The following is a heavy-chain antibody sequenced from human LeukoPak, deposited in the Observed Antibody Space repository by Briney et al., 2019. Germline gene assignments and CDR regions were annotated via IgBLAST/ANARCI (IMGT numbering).Heavy chain of an antibody. D-gene: IGHD2-21*02. J-gene: IGHJ6*03. CDR2: ISAYNGNT. Sequence: WASVKVSCTASGYTFTSYGISWVRQAPGQGLEWMGWISAYNGNTNYAQKLQGRVTMTTDTSTSTAYMELRSLTSDDTAVYYCARDGCGGDCNEGYYYYYYMDVWGKGTTVTISS. V-gene: IGHV1-18*01. CDR3: ARDGCGGDCNEGYYYYYYMDV. CDR1: GYTFTSYG.